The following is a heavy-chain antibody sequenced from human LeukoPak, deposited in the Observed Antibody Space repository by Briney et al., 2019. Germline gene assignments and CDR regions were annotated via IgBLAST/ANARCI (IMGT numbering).Heavy chain of an antibody. CDR1: GGSISSSSYY. CDR3: ARQDNWFDP. J-gene: IGHJ5*02. Sequence: SSETLSLTCTVSGGSISSSSYYWGWIRQPPGKGLEWIGSIYYSGSTYYNPSLKSRVTISVDTSKNQFSLKLSSVTAADTAVYHCARQDNWFDPWGQGTLVTVSS. V-gene: IGHV4-39*01. CDR2: IYYSGST.